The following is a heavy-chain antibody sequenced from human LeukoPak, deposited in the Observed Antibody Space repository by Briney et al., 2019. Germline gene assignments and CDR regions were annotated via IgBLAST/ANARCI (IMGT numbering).Heavy chain of an antibody. Sequence: SETLSLTCTVSGDSISSGGYYWSWIRQHPGKGLEWIGYIYYTGDTSYNPSLKSRVTISVDTSNNQFSLKLSSVTAADTAAYYCARGGIAVPEYWGQGILVTVSS. D-gene: IGHD6-19*01. CDR1: GDSISSGGYY. CDR3: ARGGIAVPEY. V-gene: IGHV4-61*08. J-gene: IGHJ4*02. CDR2: IYYTGDT.